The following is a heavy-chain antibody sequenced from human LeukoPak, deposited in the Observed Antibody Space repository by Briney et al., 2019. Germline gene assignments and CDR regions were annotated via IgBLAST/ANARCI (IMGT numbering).Heavy chain of an antibody. J-gene: IGHJ4*02. Sequence: SVKVSCKASGGTFRRDAISWVRQAPGQGLEWMGRIIPILGLANSAQKFQGRVTITADISTSTAYMELSSLRYEDMAVYSCARGDTSAYYGAYFDYWGQGTLVTVSS. D-gene: IGHD3-22*01. CDR1: GGTFRRDA. V-gene: IGHV1-69*04. CDR2: IIPILGLA. CDR3: ARGDTSAYYGAYFDY.